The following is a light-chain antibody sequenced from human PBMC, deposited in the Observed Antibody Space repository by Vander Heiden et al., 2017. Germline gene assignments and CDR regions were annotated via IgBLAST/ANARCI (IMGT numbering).Light chain of an antibody. J-gene: IGKJ2*01. V-gene: IGKV1-39*01. Sequence: DNQMTQSPSALSASAGDRVTITCRASQSISSYSNWQQQKPGKATKLLIYAASSLQSGVQRRFSSSASGKDFPLIIRSLQHEDFATYYCQQGYSTPYTFGQGTKLEIK. CDR3: QQGYSTPYT. CDR1: QSISSY. CDR2: AAS.